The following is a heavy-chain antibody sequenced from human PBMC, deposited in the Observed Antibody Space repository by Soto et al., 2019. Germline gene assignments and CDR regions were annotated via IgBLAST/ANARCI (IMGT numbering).Heavy chain of an antibody. CDR3: ARVAKYSSSSLDY. Sequence: ETLSLTCTVAGGSVSSGSYYWSWIRQPPGKGLEWIGYIYYSGITNYNPSLKSRVTISVDTSKNQFSLKLSSVTAADTAVYYWARVAKYSSSSLDYWGQGTLVTVSS. CDR1: GGSVSSGSYY. D-gene: IGHD6-6*01. CDR2: IYYSGIT. V-gene: IGHV4-61*01. J-gene: IGHJ4*02.